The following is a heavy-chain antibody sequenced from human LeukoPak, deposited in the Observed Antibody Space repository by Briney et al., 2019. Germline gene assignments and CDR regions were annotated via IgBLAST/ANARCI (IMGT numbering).Heavy chain of an antibody. V-gene: IGHV3-30*02. Sequence: PGGSLRLSCAPSGFTFSSLVMHWVRQPPDKGLEWVAFIKFEGSQKYYADSVRGRFTVSRYNSRNMLYLQLDRLRDDVTAVYFCARRLPYSGSYSPDYWGQGTLVTVSS. CDR2: IKFEGSQK. CDR1: GFTFSSLV. J-gene: IGHJ4*02. D-gene: IGHD3-10*01. CDR3: ARRLPYSGSYSPDY.